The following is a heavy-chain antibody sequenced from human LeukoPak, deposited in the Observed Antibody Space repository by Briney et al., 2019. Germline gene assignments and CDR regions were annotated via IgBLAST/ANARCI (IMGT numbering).Heavy chain of an antibody. D-gene: IGHD6-6*01. J-gene: IGHJ4*02. V-gene: IGHV3-23*01. Sequence: PGGSLRLSCAASGFTFSSYWMNWARQAPGKGLEWVSAISGSGGSTYYADSVKGRFTISRDNSKNTLYLQMNSLRAEDTAVYYCAKSGIAARRAGYYFDYWGQGTLVTVSS. CDR3: AKSGIAARRAGYYFDY. CDR2: ISGSGGST. CDR1: GFTFSSYW.